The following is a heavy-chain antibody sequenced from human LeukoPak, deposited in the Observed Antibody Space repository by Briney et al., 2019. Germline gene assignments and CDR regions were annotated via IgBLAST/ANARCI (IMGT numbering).Heavy chain of an antibody. CDR2: IIPIFDTA. CDR1: GGTFSSYA. D-gene: IGHD6-6*01. J-gene: IGHJ4*02. Sequence: SVKVSCKASGGTFSSYAISWVRQAPGQGLEWMGGIIPIFDTANYAQKFQGRVTITTDESTSTAYMELSSLRSEDTAVYYCAGGISSIAARFDYWGQGTLVTVSS. V-gene: IGHV1-69*05. CDR3: AGGISSIAARFDY.